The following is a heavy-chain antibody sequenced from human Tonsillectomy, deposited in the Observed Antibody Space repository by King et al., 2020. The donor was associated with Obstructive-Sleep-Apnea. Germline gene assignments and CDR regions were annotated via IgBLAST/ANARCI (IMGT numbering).Heavy chain of an antibody. J-gene: IGHJ4*02. D-gene: IGHD3-10*01. Sequence: VQLVESGGGVVQPGRSLRLSCAASGFTFSSYGMHWVRQAPGKGLEWVAVIWYDGSNKYYADSVKGRFTIARDNSKNTLYLQMNSLRAEDTAVYYCARDPGLWFGELSPCYFDYWGQGTLVTVSS. CDR3: ARDPGLWFGELSPCYFDY. V-gene: IGHV3-33*01. CDR1: GFTFSSYG. CDR2: IWYDGSNK.